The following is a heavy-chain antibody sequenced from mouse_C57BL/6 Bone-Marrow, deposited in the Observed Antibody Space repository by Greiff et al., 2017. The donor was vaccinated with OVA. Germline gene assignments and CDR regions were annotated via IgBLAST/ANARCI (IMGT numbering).Heavy chain of an antibody. Sequence: QVQLQQSGAELARPGASVKLSCKASGYTFTSYGISWVKQRTGQGLEWIGEIYPRSGNTYYNEKFKGKATLTAGKSSSTADMELRSLTSEDSAVYFCARAYYKAMDYWGQGTSVTVSS. CDR3: ARAYYKAMDY. CDR2: IYPRSGNT. V-gene: IGHV1-81*01. CDR1: GYTFTSYG. J-gene: IGHJ4*01. D-gene: IGHD2-12*01.